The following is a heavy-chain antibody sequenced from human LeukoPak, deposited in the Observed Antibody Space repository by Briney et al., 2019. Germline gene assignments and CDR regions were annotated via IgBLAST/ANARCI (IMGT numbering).Heavy chain of an antibody. CDR3: AKGGNYAPLDY. V-gene: IGHV3-23*01. J-gene: IGHJ4*02. CDR1: GFTFTDSA. Sequence: PGGSLRLSCAASGFTFTDSAMTWVRQAPGKGLEWVSAISTSGGATIYTDSVKDRFTISRDNSKNTLYLQMNSLRAEGTAIYYCAKGGNYAPLDYWGQGTLVTVSS. D-gene: IGHD1-7*01. CDR2: ISTSGGAT.